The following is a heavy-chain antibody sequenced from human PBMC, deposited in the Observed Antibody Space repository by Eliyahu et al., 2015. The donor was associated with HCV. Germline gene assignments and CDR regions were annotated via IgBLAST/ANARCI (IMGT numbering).Heavy chain of an antibody. CDR2: IYWDDDK. CDR1: GFXLSTSGGG. J-gene: IGHJ4*02. Sequence: QITLKESGPTLVKPTQTLTLTCTFSGFXLSTSGGGVGWIRQPPGKALEWLALIYWDDDKRYSPSLKSRLTITKDTSKNQVVLTMTNMDPVDTATYYYVHSLTYGNWREQYYCDYWGQGTLVTVSS. V-gene: IGHV2-5*02. CDR3: VHSLTYGNWREQYYCDY. D-gene: IGHD4-11*01.